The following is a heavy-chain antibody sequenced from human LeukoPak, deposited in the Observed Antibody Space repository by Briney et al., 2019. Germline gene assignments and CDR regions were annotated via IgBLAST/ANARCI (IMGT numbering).Heavy chain of an antibody. CDR3: ASRIEYDYVRGRYPFDY. J-gene: IGHJ4*02. Sequence: SETLSLTCTVSGGSISSYYWSWIRQPPGKGLEWIGYIYYSGSTNYNPSLKSRVTISVDTSKNQFSLKLSPVTAADTAVYYCASRIEYDYVRGRYPFDYWGQGTLVTVSS. CDR1: GGSISSYY. D-gene: IGHD3-16*02. CDR2: IYYSGST. V-gene: IGHV4-59*01.